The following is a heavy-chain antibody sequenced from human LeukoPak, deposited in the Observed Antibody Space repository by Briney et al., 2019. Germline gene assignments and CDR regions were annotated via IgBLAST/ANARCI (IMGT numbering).Heavy chain of an antibody. V-gene: IGHV3-21*04. Sequence: GGSLRLSCAASGFTFSSYSMNWVRQAPGKGLEWVSSISSSSSYIYYADSVKGRFTISRDNAKNSLYLQMNSLRAEDTALYYCAKDTRMVTTTNDFDYWGQGTLVTVSS. CDR2: ISSSSSYI. D-gene: IGHD4-17*01. CDR1: GFTFSSYS. CDR3: AKDTRMVTTTNDFDY. J-gene: IGHJ4*02.